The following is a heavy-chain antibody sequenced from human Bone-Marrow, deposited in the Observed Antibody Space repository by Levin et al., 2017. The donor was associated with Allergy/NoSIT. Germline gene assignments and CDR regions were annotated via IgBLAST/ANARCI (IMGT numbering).Heavy chain of an antibody. J-gene: IGHJ4*02. CDR3: SREGEVVAGTTFVAFDS. Sequence: QTGGSLRLSCRGSGFRFENFGLSWIRHAPGKGLEWLGLIRSKGYGETTKYAASVRGRFSISRDDSRGIAYLQMDNLQIEDTALYYCSREGEVVAGTTFVAFDSWGQGTQVTVSS. CDR2: IRSKGYGETT. D-gene: IGHD1-1*01. CDR1: GFRFENFG. V-gene: IGHV3-49*03.